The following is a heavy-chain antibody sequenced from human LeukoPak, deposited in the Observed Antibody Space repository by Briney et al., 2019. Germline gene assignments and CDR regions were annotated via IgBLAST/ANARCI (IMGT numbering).Heavy chain of an antibody. CDR2: ISGNGDNT. J-gene: IGHJ4*02. CDR1: GYDSTTYG. V-gene: IGHV1-18*01. D-gene: IGHD3-16*02. Sequence: ASVKVSCKASGYDSTTYGLTWVRQAPGQGLEWMGWISGNGDNTKYVEEFHGRVTMTTDTSTSTAYMELRSLRSDDTAVYYCARTARDSTFGGVILYFDYWGQGTLVTVPS. CDR3: ARTARDSTFGGVILYFDY.